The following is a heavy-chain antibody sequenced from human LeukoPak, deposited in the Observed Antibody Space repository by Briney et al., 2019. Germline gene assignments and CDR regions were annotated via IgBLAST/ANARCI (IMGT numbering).Heavy chain of an antibody. CDR3: VRVLYSSDWHVDY. CDR1: GFTVSYPY. V-gene: IGHV3-72*01. Sequence: GGSLRLSCAASGFTVSYPYMDWVRQAPPRRLEWVGRTRNKANSPTTEYPASVKGRFSISRDESKNSMYLHMSSLKTEDAAVYYCVRVLYSSDWHVDYWGQGTLVTVSS. D-gene: IGHD6-19*01. J-gene: IGHJ4*02. CDR2: TRNKANSPTT.